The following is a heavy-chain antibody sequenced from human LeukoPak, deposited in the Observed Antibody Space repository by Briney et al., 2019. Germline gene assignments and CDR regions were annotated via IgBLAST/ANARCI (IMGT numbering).Heavy chain of an antibody. D-gene: IGHD3-10*01. J-gene: IGHJ4*02. CDR2: IWYDGSNK. V-gene: IGHV3-33*01. CDR1: GFTFSSYG. Sequence: GGSLRLSCAASGFTFSSYGMHWVRQAPGKGVEWVAVIWYDGSNKYYADSVKGRFTISRDNSKNTLYLQMNSLRAEDTAVYYCARGSPLWLGELLLLDYWGQGTLVTVSS. CDR3: ARGSPLWLGELLLLDY.